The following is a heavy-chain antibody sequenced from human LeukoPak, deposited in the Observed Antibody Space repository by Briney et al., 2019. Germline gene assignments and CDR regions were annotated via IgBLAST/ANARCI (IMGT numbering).Heavy chain of an antibody. V-gene: IGHV4-39*07. D-gene: IGHD2-2*01. J-gene: IGHJ3*02. Sequence: PSETLSLTCTLSGDSISSSSFYWAWIRQPPGKGLECIGTNYSGITYYSSSLKSRVPISVDTSKDQFSLKLSSVTPADTAVYFCARSGPAARRPDAFDIWGQAPMVTVSS. CDR2: NYSGIT. CDR3: ARSGPAARRPDAFDI. CDR1: GDSISSSSFY.